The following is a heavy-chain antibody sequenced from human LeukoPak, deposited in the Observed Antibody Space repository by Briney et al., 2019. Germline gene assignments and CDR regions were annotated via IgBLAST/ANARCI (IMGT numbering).Heavy chain of an antibody. CDR1: GYTFTSYD. V-gene: IGHV1-8*01. D-gene: IGHD3-22*01. CDR3: ARGSDSSGYYLDY. Sequence: RASVKVSCKASGYTFTSYDINWVRQAPGQGLEWMGWMNPNSGNTDYAQKFQGRVTMTRNSSISTAYMELSSLRSEDTAVYFCARGSDSSGYYLDYWGQGTLVTVSS. J-gene: IGHJ4*02. CDR2: MNPNSGNT.